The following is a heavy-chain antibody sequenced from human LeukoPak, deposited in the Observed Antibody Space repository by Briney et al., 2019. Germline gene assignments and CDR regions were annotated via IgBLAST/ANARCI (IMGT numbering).Heavy chain of an antibody. J-gene: IGHJ4*02. CDR3: AVVRGVMGY. D-gene: IGHD3-10*01. Sequence: NPGGSLRLSCAASGFIFSDNQMVWIRQAPGKGLEWVSHISSSGSTIFYVDFVKGRFTISRDDAKNSVYLQMNSLRAEDTAVYYCAVVRGVMGYWGQGTLVTVSS. V-gene: IGHV3-11*01. CDR1: GFIFSDNQ. CDR2: ISSSGSTI.